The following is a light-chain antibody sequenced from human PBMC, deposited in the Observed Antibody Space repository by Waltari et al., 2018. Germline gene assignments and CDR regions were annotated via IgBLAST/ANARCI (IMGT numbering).Light chain of an antibody. CDR2: GAT. CDR1: QSVSSSY. V-gene: IGKV3-20*01. J-gene: IGKJ1*01. Sequence: EIVLTQSPGTLSLSPGERATLSCRASQSVSSSYLAWYQQKPGKAPRLLTDGATSRATGIPDRFSGSGSGTDFTLTISRLEPEDFAVYYCQQYGSSLTWTFGQGTKVEIK. CDR3: QQYGSSLTWT.